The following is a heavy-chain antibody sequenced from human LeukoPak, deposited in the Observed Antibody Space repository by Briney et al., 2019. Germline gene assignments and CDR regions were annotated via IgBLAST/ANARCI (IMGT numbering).Heavy chain of an antibody. CDR3: GRSTAWSGYYYFDY. CDR1: GYTFTSYG. V-gene: IGHV1-18*01. CDR2: ISAYNGNT. Sequence: ASVKVSCKASGYTFTSYGISWVRQAPGQGLEWMGWISAYNGNTNYAQKLQGRVTMTTDTSTSTAYMELRGLRSDDTAVYYCGRSTAWSGYYYFDYWGQGTLVTVSS. D-gene: IGHD3-3*01. J-gene: IGHJ4*02.